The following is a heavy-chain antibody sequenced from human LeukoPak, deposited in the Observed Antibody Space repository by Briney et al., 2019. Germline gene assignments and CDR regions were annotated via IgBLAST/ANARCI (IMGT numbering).Heavy chain of an antibody. CDR1: GFTFSSYG. CDR3: AKGGYCSGGSCYSPYYFDY. V-gene: IGHV3-33*06. Sequence: GGSLRLSCAASGFTFSSYGMHWVRQAPGRGLEWVSVIWYDGTNKYYADSVKGRFTISRDNSKNTLYLQMNSLRAEDTAVYYCAKGGYCSGGSCYSPYYFDYWGQGTLVTVSS. CDR2: IWYDGTNK. D-gene: IGHD2-15*01. J-gene: IGHJ4*02.